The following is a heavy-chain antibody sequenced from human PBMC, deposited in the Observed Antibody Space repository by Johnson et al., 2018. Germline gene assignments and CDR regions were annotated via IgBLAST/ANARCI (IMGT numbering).Heavy chain of an antibody. V-gene: IGHV3-30*18. CDR3: AKELVVGASYYYYMDI. J-gene: IGHJ6*03. CDR2: ISYDGSNK. Sequence: VQLVETGGGVVQXGRSLRLXCAASGFTFSSYGMHWVRQAPGKGLEWVAVISYDGSNKYYADYVKGRFTISRDNSKNTLYLKMNSLRAEDTAIYYCAKELVVGASYYYYMDIWGKGTTVTVSS. D-gene: IGHD3-22*01. CDR1: GFTFSSYG.